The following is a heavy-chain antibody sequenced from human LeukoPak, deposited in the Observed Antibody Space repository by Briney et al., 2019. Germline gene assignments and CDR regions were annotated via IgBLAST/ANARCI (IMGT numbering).Heavy chain of an antibody. D-gene: IGHD5-24*01. V-gene: IGHV3-23*01. CDR3: AKSGYNRFDY. CDR2: ISGSGGST. CDR1: GFTFSNSA. J-gene: IGHJ4*02. Sequence: GGSLRFSCAASGFTFSNSALSWVRQAPGKGLEWVSAISGSGGSTYYADSVKGRFTISRDNSKSILYLQINSLRAEDTAVYYCAKSGYNRFDYWGQGTLVTVSS.